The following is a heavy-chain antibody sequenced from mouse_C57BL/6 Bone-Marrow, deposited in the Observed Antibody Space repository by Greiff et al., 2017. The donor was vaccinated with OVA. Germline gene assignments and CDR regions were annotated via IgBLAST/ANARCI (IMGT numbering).Heavy chain of an antibody. CDR2: IDPSDSYT. J-gene: IGHJ1*03. CDR3: ASGVYYGSGYGYFDV. D-gene: IGHD1-1*01. Sequence: QVQLQQPGAELVKPGASVKLSCKASGYTFTSYWMQWVKQRPGQGLEWIGEIDPSDSYTNYNQKFKGKATLTVDTSSSTAYMQLSSLTSEDSAVYYCASGVYYGSGYGYFDVWGTGTTVTVSS. V-gene: IGHV1-50*01. CDR1: GYTFTSYW.